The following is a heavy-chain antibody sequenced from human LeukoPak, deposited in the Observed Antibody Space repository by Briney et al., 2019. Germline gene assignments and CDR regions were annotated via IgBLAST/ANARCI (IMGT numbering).Heavy chain of an antibody. V-gene: IGHV4-39*01. CDR3: ARHPRGNIVVVPAAIGRAY. CDR1: GGSISSSSYY. D-gene: IGHD2-2*01. Sequence: SETLSLTCTVSGGSISSSSYYWGWIRQPPGKGLEWIGSIYYSGSTYYNPSLKSRVTISVDTSKNQFSLKLSSVTVADTAVYYCARHPRGNIVVVPAAIGRAYWGQGTLVTVSS. CDR2: IYYSGST. J-gene: IGHJ4*02.